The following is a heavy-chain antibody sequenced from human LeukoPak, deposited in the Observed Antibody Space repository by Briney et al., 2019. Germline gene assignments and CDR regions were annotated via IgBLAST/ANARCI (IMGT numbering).Heavy chain of an antibody. V-gene: IGHV4-59*01. J-gene: IGHJ4*02. CDR1: GGSISSYY. CDR2: MYYSGST. CDR3: ARGYDSSGYYCDY. Sequence: PSETLSLTCSVSGGSISSYYWSWIRQPSGKGLEWIGYMYYSGSTNYNPSLKSRVTISVDTSKNQFSLKLSSVTAADTAVYYCARGYDSSGYYCDYWGQGTLVTVSS. D-gene: IGHD3-22*01.